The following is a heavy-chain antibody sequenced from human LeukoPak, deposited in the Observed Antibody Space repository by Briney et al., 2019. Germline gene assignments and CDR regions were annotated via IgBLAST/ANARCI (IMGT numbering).Heavy chain of an antibody. V-gene: IGHV3-13*01. Sequence: GGSLRLSCAASGFTFSSYDMHWVRQATGKSLEWVSAIGSAGDTYYPGSVKGRFTISRENSKNSLYLQMNSLRAGDTAVYYCARGALVATSDGAFDIWVQGTMVTVSS. D-gene: IGHD5-12*01. CDR2: IGSAGDT. CDR3: ARGALVATSDGAFDI. J-gene: IGHJ3*02. CDR1: GFTFSSYD.